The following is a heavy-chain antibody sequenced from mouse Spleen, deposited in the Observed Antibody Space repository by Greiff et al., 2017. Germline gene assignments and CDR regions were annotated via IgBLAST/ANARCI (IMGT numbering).Heavy chain of an antibody. CDR2: ISSGSSTI. J-gene: IGHJ3*01. CDR3: ARNDYYGSSAWFAY. D-gene: IGHD1-1*01. CDR1: GFTFSDYG. V-gene: IGHV5-17*01. Sequence: EVHLVESGGGLVKPGGSLKLSCAASGFTFSDYGMHWVRQAPEKGLEWVAYISSGSSTIYYADTVKGRFTISRDNAKNTLFLQMTSLRSEDTAMYYCARNDYYGSSAWFAYWGQGTLVTVSA.